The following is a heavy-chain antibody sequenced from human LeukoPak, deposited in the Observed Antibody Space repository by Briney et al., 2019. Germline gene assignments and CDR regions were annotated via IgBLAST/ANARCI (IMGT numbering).Heavy chain of an antibody. V-gene: IGHV4-38-2*02. D-gene: IGHD1-26*01. CDR1: GYSISSGYY. CDR2: IYHSGST. J-gene: IGHJ4*02. CDR3: ARDNRVIVGAPPDPFDY. Sequence: PSETLSLTCTVSGYSISSGYYWGWIRQPPGKGLEWIGSIYHSGSTYYNPSLKSRVTISVDTSKNQFSLKLSSVTAADTAVYYCARDNRVIVGAPPDPFDYWGQGTLVTVSS.